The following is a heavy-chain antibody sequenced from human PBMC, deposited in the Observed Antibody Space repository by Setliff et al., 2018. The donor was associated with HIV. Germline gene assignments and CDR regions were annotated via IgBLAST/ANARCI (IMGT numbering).Heavy chain of an antibody. V-gene: IGHV1-2*02. Sequence: ASVKVSCKAPGNSFNGDFLNWVRQAPGQGLEWMGNIKLSSGGTKFAQKFLGRVTMTRDTSTNTAFMELRRLNSDDTATYYCSKSMKFYYYGLDVWGPGTAVTVSS. J-gene: IGHJ6*02. CDR1: GNSFNGDF. CDR2: IKLSSGGT. CDR3: SKSMKFYYYGLDV. D-gene: IGHD2-8*01.